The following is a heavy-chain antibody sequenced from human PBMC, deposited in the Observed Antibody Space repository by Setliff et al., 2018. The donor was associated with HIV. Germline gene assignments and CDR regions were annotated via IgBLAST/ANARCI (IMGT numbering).Heavy chain of an antibody. Sequence: PSETLSLTCTVYGGSFSGYYWIWIRQTPGKGLEWIGEINHSGSTNYNPSLKSRVTISVDTSKNQFSLQLSSVTAADTAVYYCARGRAAAVGRLWFDPWGQGTLVTVSS. V-gene: IGHV4-34*01. D-gene: IGHD6-13*01. J-gene: IGHJ5*02. CDR3: ARGRAAAVGRLWFDP. CDR2: INHSGST. CDR1: GGSFSGYY.